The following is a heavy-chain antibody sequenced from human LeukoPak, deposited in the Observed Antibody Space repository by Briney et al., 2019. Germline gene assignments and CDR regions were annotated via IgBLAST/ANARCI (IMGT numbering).Heavy chain of an antibody. CDR1: GGSISSYY. Sequence: PSETLSLTCTVSGGSISSYYWSWIRQPPGKGLEWIGYIYYSGSTNYNPSLTSRVTISVDTSKNQFSLKLSSVTAADTAVYYCARDTSTIFGVRGAFDIWGQGTMVTVSS. CDR3: ARDTSTIFGVRGAFDI. J-gene: IGHJ3*02. V-gene: IGHV4-59*01. D-gene: IGHD3-3*01. CDR2: IYYSGST.